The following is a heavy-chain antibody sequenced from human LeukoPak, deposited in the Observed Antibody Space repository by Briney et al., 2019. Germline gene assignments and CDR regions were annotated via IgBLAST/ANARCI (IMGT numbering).Heavy chain of an antibody. CDR1: GYTFTVYY. J-gene: IGHJ4*02. CDR2: INPNSGGT. D-gene: IGHD1-26*01. V-gene: IGHV1-2*02. Sequence: GASVTVSCKASGYTFTVYYMHWVRQAPGQGLEWMGWINPNSGGTNYAQKFQGRVTMTRDTSISTAYMELSRLRSDDTAVYYCARSPRWEPLPDYWGQGTLVTVSS. CDR3: ARSPRWEPLPDY.